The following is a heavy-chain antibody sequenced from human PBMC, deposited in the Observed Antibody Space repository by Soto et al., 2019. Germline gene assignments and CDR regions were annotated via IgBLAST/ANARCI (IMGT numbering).Heavy chain of an antibody. CDR1: GYTFTGYY. CDR3: ARARGALRYFDWLLIDAFDI. D-gene: IGHD3-9*01. Sequence: QVQLVQSGAEVKKPGASVKVSCKASGYTFTGYYMHWVRQAPGQGLEWMGWINPNSGGTNYAQKFQGRVTMTRDTSISKAYMELSRLRSDDTAVYYCARARGALRYFDWLLIDAFDIWGQGTMFTVSS. CDR2: INPNSGGT. V-gene: IGHV1-2*02. J-gene: IGHJ3*02.